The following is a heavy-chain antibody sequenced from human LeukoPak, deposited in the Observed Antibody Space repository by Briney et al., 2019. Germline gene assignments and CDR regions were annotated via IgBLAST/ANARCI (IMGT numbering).Heavy chain of an antibody. CDR3: ARAWSLRTESLRFYAFDI. V-gene: IGHV3-48*04. J-gene: IGHJ3*02. Sequence: GGSLRLSCAASGFTFSSYSMNWVRQAPGKGLEWVSYISSSSSTIYYADSVKGRFTISRDNAKTSLYLQMNNLRADDTAVYYCARAWSLRTESLRFYAFDIWGQGTMVTVSS. D-gene: IGHD3-3*01. CDR1: GFTFSSYS. CDR2: ISSSSSTI.